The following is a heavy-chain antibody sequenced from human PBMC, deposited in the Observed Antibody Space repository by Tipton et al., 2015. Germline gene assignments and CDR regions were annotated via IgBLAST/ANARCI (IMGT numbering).Heavy chain of an antibody. V-gene: IGHV3-48*03. CDR1: GFTFRSYE. D-gene: IGHD2-15*01. CDR2: ISSSGSTI. J-gene: IGHJ4*02. CDR3: ARDGGDIALDY. Sequence: VQLVQSGGGLVQPGGSLRLSCAASGFTFRSYEMNWVRQAPGKGLEWVSYISSSGSTIYYADSVKGRFTISRDSAKNSLYLQMSSLRAEDTAVYYCARDGGDIALDYWGQGTLVTVSS.